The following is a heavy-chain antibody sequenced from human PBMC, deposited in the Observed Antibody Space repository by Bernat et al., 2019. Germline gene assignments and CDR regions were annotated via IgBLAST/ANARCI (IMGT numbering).Heavy chain of an antibody. Sequence: VQLVESGGGVVQPGRSLRLSCAASGFTFSSYWMSWVRQAPGKGLEWVANIKQDGSEKYYVDSVKGRFTITRDNAKNSLYLQMNSLRAEDTAVYYCASAPEWLYYYGMDVWGQGTTVTVSS. J-gene: IGHJ6*02. CDR2: IKQDGSEK. V-gene: IGHV3-7*03. D-gene: IGHD3-3*01. CDR3: ASAPEWLYYYGMDV. CDR1: GFTFSSYW.